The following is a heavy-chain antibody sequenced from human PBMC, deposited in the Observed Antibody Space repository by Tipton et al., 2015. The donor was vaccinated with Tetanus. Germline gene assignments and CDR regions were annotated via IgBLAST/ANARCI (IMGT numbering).Heavy chain of an antibody. CDR2: SWYDGTDR. V-gene: IGHV3-33*01. Sequence: SGFIFSSYGIHWVRQAPGKGLEWVAVSWYDGTDRYYADSVKGRFTLSRDNSKNTLYLEMNSLRAEDTALYYCAREADCSGGSCFSGDFDNWGQGTQVTVSS. CDR3: AREADCSGGSCFSGDFDN. J-gene: IGHJ4*02. CDR1: GFIFSSYG. D-gene: IGHD2-15*01.